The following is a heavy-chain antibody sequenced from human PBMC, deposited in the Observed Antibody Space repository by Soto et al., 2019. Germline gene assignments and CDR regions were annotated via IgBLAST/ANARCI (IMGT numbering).Heavy chain of an antibody. Sequence: QVQLVESGGGVVQPGRSLRLSCAASGFTFSSYGMHWVRQAPGKGLEWVAVISFDGSNKYYADSVKGRFTISRDNSKNTLYLKMNSLRAEDTAVYYCAKGYYDFWSGYHSGGMDVWGQGTTVTVSS. CDR3: AKGYYDFWSGYHSGGMDV. J-gene: IGHJ6*02. D-gene: IGHD3-3*01. CDR2: ISFDGSNK. CDR1: GFTFSSYG. V-gene: IGHV3-30*18.